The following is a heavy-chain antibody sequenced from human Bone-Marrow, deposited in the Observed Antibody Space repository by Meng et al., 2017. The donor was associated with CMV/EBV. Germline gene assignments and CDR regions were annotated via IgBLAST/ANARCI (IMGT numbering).Heavy chain of an antibody. J-gene: IGHJ6*02. CDR3: AKGEYDILTGYYHTYYYYGMDV. D-gene: IGHD3-9*01. CDR1: GYTFPGYY. V-gene: IGHV1-2*02. CDR2: INPNSGGT. Sequence: ASVKVSCKASGYTFPGYYMHWVRQAPGQGLEWMGWINPNSGGTNYAQQFQGRVTMTRDTSISTAYMELSRLRSDDTAVYYCAKGEYDILTGYYHTYYYYGMDVWGQGTTVTVSS.